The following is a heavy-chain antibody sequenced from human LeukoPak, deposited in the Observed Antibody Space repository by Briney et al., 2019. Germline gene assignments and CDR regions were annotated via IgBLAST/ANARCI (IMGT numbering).Heavy chain of an antibody. CDR2: IYHGEST. D-gene: IGHD6-19*01. J-gene: IGHJ4*02. Sequence: SGRSLRLSCAASGFIVSNIYMSWVRQAPGKGLEWISVIYHGESTYYADSVKGRFTISRDNSKNMLFLQMNSLRAEDTAVYYCVASTYSQRNYFDVWGQGTLVTVSS. CDR1: GFIVSNIY. CDR3: VASTYSQRNYFDV. V-gene: IGHV3-53*01.